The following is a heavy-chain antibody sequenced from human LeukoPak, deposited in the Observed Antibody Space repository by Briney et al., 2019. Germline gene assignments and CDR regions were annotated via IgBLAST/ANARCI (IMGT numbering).Heavy chain of an antibody. CDR1: GYTLTELS. V-gene: IGHV1-24*01. Sequence: ASVKVSCKVSGYTLTELSMHWVRQAPGKGLEWMGGFDPEDGETIYAQKFQGRVTMTEDTSTDTAYMELSSLRSGDTAVYYCATRNNWNDGWFDPWGQGTLVTVPS. J-gene: IGHJ5*02. CDR2: FDPEDGET. CDR3: ATRNNWNDGWFDP. D-gene: IGHD1-1*01.